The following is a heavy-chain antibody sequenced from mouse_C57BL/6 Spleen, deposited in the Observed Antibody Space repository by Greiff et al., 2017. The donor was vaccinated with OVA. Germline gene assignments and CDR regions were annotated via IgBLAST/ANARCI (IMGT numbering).Heavy chain of an antibody. J-gene: IGHJ3*01. D-gene: IGHD3-2*02. CDR3: ARSGGQLRPSWFAY. V-gene: IGHV1-59*01. CDR1: GYTFTSYW. CDR2: IDPSDSYT. Sequence: VQLQQPGAELVRPGTSVKLSCKASGYTFTSYWMHWVKQRPGQGLEWIGVIDPSDSYTNYNQKFKGKATLTVDTSSSTAYMQLSSLTSEDSAVYYCARSGGQLRPSWFAYWGQGTLVTVSA.